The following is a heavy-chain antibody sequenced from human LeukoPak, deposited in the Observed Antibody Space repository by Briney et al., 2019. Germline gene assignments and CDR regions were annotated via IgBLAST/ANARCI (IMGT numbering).Heavy chain of an antibody. Sequence: KPSETLSLTCTVSGGSINSSTYYWGWIRQPPGKGLEWIGAIYYSGSTYYNPSLKSRVTISIDTSKNQFSLNLNSVTAADTAVYYYGLGYYSRFDVWGQGTLVTVSS. V-gene: IGHV4-39*01. J-gene: IGHJ4*02. CDR3: GLGYYSRFDV. D-gene: IGHD3-3*01. CDR1: GGSINSSTYY. CDR2: IYYSGST.